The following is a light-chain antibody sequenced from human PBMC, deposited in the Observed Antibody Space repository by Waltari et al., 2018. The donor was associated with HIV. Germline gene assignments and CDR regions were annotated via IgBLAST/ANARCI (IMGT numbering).Light chain of an antibody. CDR3: SSYTGSSTPWV. CDR2: DVS. V-gene: IGLV2-14*01. Sequence: QSALTQPASVSGSPGQSITISCTATISDVGGYNFVSWYQQHTGKAPTLMIYDVSNRPSGVSTRFSGSKSGNTASLTISGLQAEDESDYYCSSYTGSSTPWVFGGGTKLTVL. J-gene: IGLJ3*02. CDR1: ISDVGGYNF.